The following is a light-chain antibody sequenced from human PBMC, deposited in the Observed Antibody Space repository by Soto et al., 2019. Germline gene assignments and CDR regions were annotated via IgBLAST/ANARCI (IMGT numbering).Light chain of an antibody. Sequence: SYELTQPSSVSVSPGQTARITCSGDVLEKKYARWFQQKPGQAPVLVFYKDTERPSGIPERFSGSSSGTTATLTISGAQVEDEADYYCYSAADNQGVFGGWTKLTVL. J-gene: IGLJ3*02. CDR3: YSAADNQGV. CDR2: KDT. V-gene: IGLV3-27*01. CDR1: VLEKKY.